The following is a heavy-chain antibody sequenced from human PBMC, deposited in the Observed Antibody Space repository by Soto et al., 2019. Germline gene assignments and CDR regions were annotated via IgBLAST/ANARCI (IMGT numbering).Heavy chain of an antibody. J-gene: IGHJ6*02. CDR2: ISAYNGNT. D-gene: IGHD3-10*01. V-gene: IGHV1-18*01. CDR3: ARDGSGSLYYYYYGMDV. CDR1: GYTVTSYG. Sequence: ASVKVSCKASGYTVTSYGISWVRQAPGQGLEWMGWISAYNGNTNYAQKLQGRVTMTTDTSTSTAYMELRSLRSDDTAVYYCARDGSGSLYYYYYGMDVWGQGTTVTVSS.